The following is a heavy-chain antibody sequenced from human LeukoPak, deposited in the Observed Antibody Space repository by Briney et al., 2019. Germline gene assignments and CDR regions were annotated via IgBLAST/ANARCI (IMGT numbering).Heavy chain of an antibody. D-gene: IGHD2-8*01. Sequence: ASVKVSCKASGYTFTGYYMHWVRQAPGQGLEWMGWINPNSGGTNYAQKFQGRVTMTRDTSISTAYMELSRLRSDDTAVYYCARGPFPYNRYCTNGVCSPDYWGQGTLVTVSS. V-gene: IGHV1-2*02. CDR1: GYTFTGYY. CDR2: INPNSGGT. J-gene: IGHJ4*02. CDR3: ARGPFPYNRYCTNGVCSPDY.